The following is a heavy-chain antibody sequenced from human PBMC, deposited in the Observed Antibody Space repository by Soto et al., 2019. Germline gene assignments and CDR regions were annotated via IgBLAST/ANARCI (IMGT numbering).Heavy chain of an antibody. CDR3: AKDREKYDFWSSYSDY. D-gene: IGHD3-3*01. J-gene: IGHJ4*02. V-gene: IGHV3-23*01. CDR2: ISGSGGST. Sequence: PGGSLRLSCAASGFTFSSYAMSWVRQAPGKGLEWVSAISGSGGSTYYADSVKGRFTISRDNSKNTLYLQMNSLRAEDTAVYYCAKDREKYDFWSSYSDYWGQGTLVTVSS. CDR1: GFTFSSYA.